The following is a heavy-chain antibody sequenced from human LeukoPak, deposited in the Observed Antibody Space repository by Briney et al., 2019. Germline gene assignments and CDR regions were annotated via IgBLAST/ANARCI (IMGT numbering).Heavy chain of an antibody. J-gene: IGHJ4*02. Sequence: GGSLRLSCAASGFAFGDTWMNWVRQVPGQGLEWVANIKQDGSEKFYVASVKGRFTISRDNGKSSLYLQMNSLRAEDTALYYCATSYDMGWLIGYWGQGTLVTVSS. V-gene: IGHV3-7*03. CDR1: GFAFGDTW. CDR2: IKQDGSEK. CDR3: ATSYDMGWLIGY. D-gene: IGHD3/OR15-3a*01.